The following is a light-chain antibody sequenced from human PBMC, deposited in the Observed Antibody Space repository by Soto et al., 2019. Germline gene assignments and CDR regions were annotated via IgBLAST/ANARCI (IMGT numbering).Light chain of an antibody. CDR1: QSISSTQ. J-gene: IGKJ1*01. CDR3: QQYGTSPGT. CDR2: GAS. V-gene: IGKV3-20*01. Sequence: EIVMPQSPDTLSLSPGERATLSCRASQSISSTQLVWYQQKPGQAPTLLIFGASSRATGIPDRFSGSGSGTDFTLTISGLQPEDFAVYYCQQYGTSPGTFGQGTKVDIK.